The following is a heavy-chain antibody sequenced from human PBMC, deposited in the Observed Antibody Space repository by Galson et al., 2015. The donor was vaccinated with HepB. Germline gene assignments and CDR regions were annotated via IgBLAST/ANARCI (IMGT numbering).Heavy chain of an antibody. D-gene: IGHD3-3*01. J-gene: IGHJ6*02. CDR1: GGTSNYI. V-gene: IGHV1-69*13. Sequence: SVKVSCKASGGTSNYIITWVRQAPGQGLEWMGGIIPFFGKANYAQKFQGRVTITADESTNTVYMELTNLRSDDTAVYYCARVHDSIFGVAQEHYYMDVWGQGTTVAVSS. CDR3: ARVHDSIFGVAQEHYYMDV. CDR2: IIPFFGKA.